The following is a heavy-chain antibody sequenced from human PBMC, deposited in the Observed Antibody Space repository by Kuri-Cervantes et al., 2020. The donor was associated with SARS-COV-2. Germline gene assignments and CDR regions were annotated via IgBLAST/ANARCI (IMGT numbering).Heavy chain of an antibody. V-gene: IGHV3-74*01. CDR1: GLTFSRFW. D-gene: IGHD2-15*01. CDR3: ARGTWSLEV. CDR2: IDEHGSYR. J-gene: IGHJ6*02. Sequence: GESLKISCEVSGLTFSRFWMHWVRQVPGKGLVWVSRIDEHGSYRDYADSVKGRFTISRDNAKNTLYLQMSSLRAEDTGVYYCARGTWSLEVWGQGTTVTVSS.